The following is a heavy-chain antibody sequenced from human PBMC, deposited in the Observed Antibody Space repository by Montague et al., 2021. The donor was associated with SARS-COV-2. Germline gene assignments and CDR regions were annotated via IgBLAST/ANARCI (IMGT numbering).Heavy chain of an antibody. V-gene: IGHV4-39*07. CDR2: NYYSGYT. CDR3: ARSGSWGIFDP. Sequence: SETLSLTCTVSGGSISSSSYYWGWIRQPPGKESEWIGSNYYSGYTHSNLSLESRVTISVGTSKNYFSLRVNSVTAADTAVYYCARSGSWGIFDPWGQGTLVIVSS. CDR1: GGSISSSSYY. D-gene: IGHD6-13*01. J-gene: IGHJ5*02.